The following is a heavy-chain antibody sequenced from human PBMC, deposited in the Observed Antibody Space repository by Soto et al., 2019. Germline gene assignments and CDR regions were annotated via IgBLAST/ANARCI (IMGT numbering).Heavy chain of an antibody. CDR2: ISGSGGST. V-gene: IGHV3-23*01. J-gene: IGHJ6*03. CDR1: GFTFGTYA. Sequence: EVQLLESGGGLVQPGGSLRLSCAAAGFTFGTYAMTWVRQAPGKGLEWVSTISGSGGSTYYADSVKGRVTISRDNSKNTLYLQMSRLRAEDTAVYDCAKGGEAAAGFQYYYMDVWGNGATVTVSS. CDR3: AKGGEAAAGFQYYYMDV. D-gene: IGHD6-13*01.